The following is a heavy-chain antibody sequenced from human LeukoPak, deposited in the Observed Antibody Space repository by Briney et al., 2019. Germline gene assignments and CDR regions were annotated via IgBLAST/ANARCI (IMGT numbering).Heavy chain of an antibody. V-gene: IGHV3-7*01. Sequence: PGGSLRLSCAASGFTFSSYWMSWVRQAPGKGLEWVANIKQDGSEKYYVDSVKGRFTFSRDNAKNSLYLQMNSLRAEDTAVYYCARDPYSGSYGDSYYYYMDVWGKGTTVTISS. CDR2: IKQDGSEK. J-gene: IGHJ6*03. D-gene: IGHD1-26*01. CDR1: GFTFSSYW. CDR3: ARDPYSGSYGDSYYYYMDV.